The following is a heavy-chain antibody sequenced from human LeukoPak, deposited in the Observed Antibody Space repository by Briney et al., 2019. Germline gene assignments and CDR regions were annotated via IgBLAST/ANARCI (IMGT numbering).Heavy chain of an antibody. D-gene: IGHD2-15*01. J-gene: IGHJ4*02. CDR1: GFTFSYFY. Sequence: NSGGSLRLSCAASGFTFSYFYMSWIRQAPGKGLEWVSYISSSGSTIFYADSVKGRFTISRDNAKNSLYLQMNSLRAEDTAVYHCARSVVAATETFDYWGQGTLVTVSS. CDR3: ARSVVAATETFDY. V-gene: IGHV3-11*04. CDR2: ISSSGSTI.